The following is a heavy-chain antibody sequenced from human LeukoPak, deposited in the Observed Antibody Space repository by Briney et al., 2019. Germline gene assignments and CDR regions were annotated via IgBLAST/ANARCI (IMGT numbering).Heavy chain of an antibody. Sequence: ASVTVSCKASGYTFSIHSISWVRRAPGQGLEWMGWISTYNGNTNYAQKFKDRVAVTTDAATSTVYMELRSLTSDDTAMYYCARDRGYSSSWDAFDIWGQGTMVTVSS. CDR2: ISTYNGNT. CDR1: GYTFSIHS. J-gene: IGHJ3*02. V-gene: IGHV1-18*01. D-gene: IGHD6-13*01. CDR3: ARDRGYSSSWDAFDI.